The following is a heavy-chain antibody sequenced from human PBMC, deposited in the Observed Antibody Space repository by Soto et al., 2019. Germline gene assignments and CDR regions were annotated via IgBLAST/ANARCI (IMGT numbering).Heavy chain of an antibody. CDR2: IKSKNDGGTT. D-gene: IGHD3-10*01. J-gene: IGHJ6*02. V-gene: IGHV3-15*01. CDR3: TNGSGPWAGRGMNV. CDR1: AFTSSNSW. Sequence: EPLRLSCAASAFTSSNSWMTWVGQAPGKGLEWIGRIKSKNDGGTTDYAAPVKARFVISRDDSKNTLYLQMNSLKTYDTALYYCTNGSGPWAGRGMNVGGQGTTVTVSS.